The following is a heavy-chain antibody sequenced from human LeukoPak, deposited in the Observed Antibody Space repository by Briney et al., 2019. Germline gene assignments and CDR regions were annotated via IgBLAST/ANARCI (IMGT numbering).Heavy chain of an antibody. Sequence: GESLKVSCKASGYTFTSYDINWVRQATGQGLEWMGWMNPNSGNTGYAQKFQGRVTITRNTSISTAYMELSSLRSEDTAVYYCARGLGYCSGGSCYSGGDYWGQGTLVTVSS. CDR1: GYTFTSYD. V-gene: IGHV1-8*03. CDR3: ARGLGYCSGGSCYSGGDY. J-gene: IGHJ4*02. CDR2: MNPNSGNT. D-gene: IGHD2-15*01.